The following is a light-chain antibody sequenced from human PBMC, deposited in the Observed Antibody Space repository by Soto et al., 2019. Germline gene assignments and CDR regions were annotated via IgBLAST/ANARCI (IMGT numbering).Light chain of an antibody. J-gene: IGKJ4*01. Sequence: EIVMTQSPVTLSVSPGEGVTLSCRASQSVYSNLAWYQQKPGQAPRLLIYDASARATDIPARFSGSGSGTDFTLTVSRLQSEDFAVYYCQQYNNWPLTVGGGTKVEIK. CDR1: QSVYSN. V-gene: IGKV3-15*01. CDR2: DAS. CDR3: QQYNNWPLT.